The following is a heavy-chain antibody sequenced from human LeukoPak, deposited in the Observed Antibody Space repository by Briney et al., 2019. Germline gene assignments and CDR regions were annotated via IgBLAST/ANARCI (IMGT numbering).Heavy chain of an antibody. CDR1: GFTFSSYA. V-gene: IGHV3-23*01. J-gene: IGHJ4*02. CDR3: ASQSGYDFYFDH. D-gene: IGHD5-12*01. CDR2: ISGSGGST. Sequence: PGGSLRLSCAASGFTFSSYAMSWVRQAPGKGLEWVSAISGSGGSTYYADSVKGRFTISRDNSKNTLYLQMNSLRAEDTAVYYCASQSGYDFYFDHWGQGTLVTVSS.